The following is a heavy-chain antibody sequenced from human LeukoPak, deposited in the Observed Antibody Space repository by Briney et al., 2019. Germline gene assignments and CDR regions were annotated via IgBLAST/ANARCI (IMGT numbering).Heavy chain of an antibody. J-gene: IGHJ6*03. D-gene: IGHD3-10*01. CDR1: GYTFTGYY. V-gene: IGHV1-18*04. CDR2: ISAYNGNP. Sequence: ASVKVSCKASGYTFTGYYMHWVRQAPGQGLEWMGWISAYNGNPNYAQKLQGRVTMTTDTSTSTAYMELRSLRSDDTAVYYCARDEYYYGSGSYYNALHYYYYMDVWGKGTTVTVSS. CDR3: ARDEYYYGSGSYYNALHYYYYMDV.